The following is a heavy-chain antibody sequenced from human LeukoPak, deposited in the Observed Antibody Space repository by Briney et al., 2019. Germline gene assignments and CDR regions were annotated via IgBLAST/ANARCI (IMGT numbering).Heavy chain of an antibody. CDR1: GGSINTHY. V-gene: IGHV4-59*11. CDR2: ISYSGST. D-gene: IGHD5-12*01. Sequence: SETLSLTCTVSGGSINTHYWNWIRQPPAKGLDWIGYISYSGSTNYNPSLKSRVTISVDTSKNQFFLMLSSVTAADTAVYYFARGFDSKSTYFDYWGQGTLVTVAS. J-gene: IGHJ4*02. CDR3: ARGFDSKSTYFDY.